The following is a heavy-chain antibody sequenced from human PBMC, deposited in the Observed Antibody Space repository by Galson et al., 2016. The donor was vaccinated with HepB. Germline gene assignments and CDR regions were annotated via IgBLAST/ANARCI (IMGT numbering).Heavy chain of an antibody. Sequence: LSLTCAVSGASVSGRNWWSWVRQSPGKGLEWIGEVFHSGDANYNPSLRSRVAMSVDRSKNHVSLRLMSVTAAGTAIYYCVSYLIQEWGGSDAFDTWGQGTIVAVSS. J-gene: IGHJ3*02. CDR1: GASVSGRNW. CDR2: VFHSGDA. D-gene: IGHD5-18*01. CDR3: VSYLIQEWGGSDAFDT. V-gene: IGHV4-4*02.